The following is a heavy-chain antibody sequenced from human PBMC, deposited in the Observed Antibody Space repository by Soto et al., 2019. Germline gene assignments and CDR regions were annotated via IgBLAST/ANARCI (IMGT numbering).Heavy chain of an antibody. Sequence: EVQLVESGGGLVQPGGSLRLSCAASGFTFSSYSMNWVRQAPGKGLEWVSYISSSSSTIYYADSVKGRFTISRDNAKNSLYLQMNSLRDEDTAVYYCARDRGYCSGGGCIRYYYYGMDVWGQGTTVTVSS. J-gene: IGHJ6*02. CDR2: ISSSSSTI. CDR1: GFTFSSYS. D-gene: IGHD2-15*01. V-gene: IGHV3-48*02. CDR3: ARDRGYCSGGGCIRYYYYGMDV.